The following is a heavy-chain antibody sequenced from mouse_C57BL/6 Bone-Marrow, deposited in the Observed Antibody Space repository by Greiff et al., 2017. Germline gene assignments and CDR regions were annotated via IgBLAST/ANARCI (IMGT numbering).Heavy chain of an antibody. D-gene: IGHD1-1*01. V-gene: IGHV14-4*01. CDR3: TTFPLITTVVATDYFDY. Sequence: VQLQQSGAELVRPGASVKLSCTASGFNIKDDYLHWVKQRPEQGPEWIGWIDPENGDTEYASKFQGKATITADTSATTAYLQLSSLTSEDTAVYYCTTFPLITTVVATDYFDYWGQGTTLTVSS. J-gene: IGHJ2*01. CDR2: IDPENGDT. CDR1: GFNIKDDY.